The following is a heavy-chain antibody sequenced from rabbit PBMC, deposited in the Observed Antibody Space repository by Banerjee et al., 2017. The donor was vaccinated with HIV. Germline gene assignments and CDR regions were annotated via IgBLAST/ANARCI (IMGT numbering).Heavy chain of an antibody. CDR3: ARVGDYGDWDL. D-gene: IGHD2-1*01. Sequence: QEQLVEYGGDLVQPEGSLTLTCKASGLDFSSSYWICWVRQAPGKGLEWIACIYNGDGSTYYASWVNGRFTISKTSSTTVTLQMTSLTAADTATYFCARVGDYGDWDLWGPGTLVTVS. J-gene: IGHJ4*01. CDR1: GLDFSSSYW. CDR2: IYNGDGST. V-gene: IGHV1S45*01.